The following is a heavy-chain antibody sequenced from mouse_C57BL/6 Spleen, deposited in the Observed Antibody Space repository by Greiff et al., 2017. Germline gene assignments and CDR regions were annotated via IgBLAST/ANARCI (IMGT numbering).Heavy chain of an antibody. CDR2: IYPSDSET. J-gene: IGHJ3*01. CDR1: GYTFTSYW. V-gene: IGHV1-61*01. CDR3: ANTAQATTWFAY. D-gene: IGHD3-2*02. Sequence: QVQLQQPGAELVRPGSSVKLSCKASGYTFTSYWMDWVKQRPGQGLEWIGNIYPSDSETHYNQKFKDKATLTVDKSSSTAYMQLSSLTSEDSAVXYGANTAQATTWFAYWGQGTLVTVSA.